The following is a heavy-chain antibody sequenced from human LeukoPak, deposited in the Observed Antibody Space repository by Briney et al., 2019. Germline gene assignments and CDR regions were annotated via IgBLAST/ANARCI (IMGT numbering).Heavy chain of an antibody. V-gene: IGHV3-66*01. CDR2: IYSGGST. Sequence: PGGSLRLSCAASGFTVSSNYMSWVRQAPGKGLEWVSVIYSGGSTYYADSVKGRFTISRDNSKNTLYLQMNSLRAEDTAVYYCARGRDYGDYAGFDYWGQGTLVTVSS. J-gene: IGHJ4*02. CDR1: GFTVSSNY. CDR3: ARGRDYGDYAGFDY. D-gene: IGHD4-17*01.